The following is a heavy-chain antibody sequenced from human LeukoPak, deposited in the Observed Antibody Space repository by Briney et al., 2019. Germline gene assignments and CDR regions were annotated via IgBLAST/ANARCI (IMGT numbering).Heavy chain of an antibody. J-gene: IGHJ4*02. D-gene: IGHD3-22*01. CDR1: GFTFSSYA. CDR3: ARGPSHSSCYYYYFDY. V-gene: IGHV3-30*04. CDR2: ISYDGSNK. Sequence: GGSLRLSCAASGFTFSSYAMHWVRQAPGKGLEWVAVISYDGSNKYYADSVKGRFTISRDNAQNSLYLQMNSLRAEDTAVYYCARGPSHSSCYYYYFDYWGQGTLVTVSS.